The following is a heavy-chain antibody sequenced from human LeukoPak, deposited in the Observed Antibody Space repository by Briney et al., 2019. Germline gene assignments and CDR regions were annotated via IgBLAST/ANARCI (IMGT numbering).Heavy chain of an antibody. CDR2: IYTSGST. V-gene: IGHV4-4*07. Sequence: PSETLSLTCTVSGGSISSYYWSWIRQPAGKGLEWIGRIYTSGSTNYNPSLKSRVTMSVDTSKNQFSLKLSSVTAADTAVYYCARSSLYYDFWSGPGRGWFGPWGQGTLVTVSS. CDR1: GGSISSYY. J-gene: IGHJ5*02. D-gene: IGHD3-3*01. CDR3: ARSSLYYDFWSGPGRGWFGP.